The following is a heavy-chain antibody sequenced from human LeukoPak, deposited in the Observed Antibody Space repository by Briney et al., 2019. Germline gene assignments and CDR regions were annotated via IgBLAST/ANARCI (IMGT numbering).Heavy chain of an antibody. CDR2: INQDGSAK. CDR1: GLTLSDYW. J-gene: IGHJ4*02. CDR3: ATSHHTSSGQNFDY. D-gene: IGHD6-25*01. V-gene: IGHV3-7*01. Sequence: GGSLRLSCEASGLTLSDYWMSWVRQAPGKGLEWVANINQDGSAKYYVDSVKGRFTISRDNADSSLYLQMNALRADDTAMYYCATSHHTSSGQNFDYWGQGTLVSVSS.